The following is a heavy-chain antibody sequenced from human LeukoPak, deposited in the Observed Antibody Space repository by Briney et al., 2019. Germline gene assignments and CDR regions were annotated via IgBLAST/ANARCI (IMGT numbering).Heavy chain of an antibody. J-gene: IGHJ5*02. Sequence: AASVKVSCKASGYTFISYGISWVRQAPGQGLEWMGWISAYNGNTNYAQKLQGRVTMTTDTSTSTAYMELRSLRSDDTAVYYCARGGDYYDSSGYYNWFDPWGQGTLVTVSS. CDR2: ISAYNGNT. V-gene: IGHV1-18*01. D-gene: IGHD3-22*01. CDR3: ARGGDYYDSSGYYNWFDP. CDR1: GYTFISYG.